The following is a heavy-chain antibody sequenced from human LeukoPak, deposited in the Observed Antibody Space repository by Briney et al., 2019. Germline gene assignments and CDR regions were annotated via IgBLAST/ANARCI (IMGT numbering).Heavy chain of an antibody. CDR1: GFTFSSYW. CDR2: IKQDGSEK. D-gene: IGHD6-6*01. J-gene: IGHJ4*02. Sequence: TGGSLRLSCAASGFTFSSYWMSWVRQAPGKGLEWVANIKQDGSEKYYVDSVKGRFTISRDSAKSSLYLQLNSLRDEDTAVYYCAREYSSSSGKALDYWGQGTLVTVSS. V-gene: IGHV3-7*01. CDR3: AREYSSSSGKALDY.